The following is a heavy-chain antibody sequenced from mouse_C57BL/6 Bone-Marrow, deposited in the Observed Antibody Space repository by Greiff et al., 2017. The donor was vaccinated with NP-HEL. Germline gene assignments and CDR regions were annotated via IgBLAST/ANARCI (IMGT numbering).Heavy chain of an antibody. J-gene: IGHJ2*01. CDR1: GYTFTSYW. Sequence: VQLQQPGAELVMPGASVKLSCKASGYTFTSYWMHWVKQRPGQGLEWIGEIDPSDSYTNYNQKFKGKSTLTVDKSSSTAYMQLSSLTSEDSAVYYCARGLCGVDYWGQGTTLTVSS. D-gene: IGHD6-1*01. V-gene: IGHV1-69*01. CDR3: ARGLCGVDY. CDR2: IDPSDSYT.